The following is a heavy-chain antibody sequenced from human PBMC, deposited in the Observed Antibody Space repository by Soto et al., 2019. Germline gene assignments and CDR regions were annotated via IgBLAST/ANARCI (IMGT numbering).Heavy chain of an antibody. CDR1: GYTFTSYG. V-gene: IGHV1-18*01. J-gene: IGHJ4*02. CDR2: ISAYNGNT. Sequence: ASVKVSCKASGYTFTSYGISWVRQAPGQGLEWMGWISAYNGNTNYAQKLQGRVTMTTDTSTSTAYMELRSLRSDDTAVYYCATFARTADHFDYWGQGTLVTVSS. CDR3: ATFARTADHFDY.